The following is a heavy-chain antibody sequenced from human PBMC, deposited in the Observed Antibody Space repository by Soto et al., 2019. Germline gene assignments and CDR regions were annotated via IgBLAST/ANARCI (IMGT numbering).Heavy chain of an antibody. V-gene: IGHV4-34*01. D-gene: IGHD6-19*01. J-gene: IGHJ5*02. Sequence: SETLSLTCAVYGASLSDNYCNWLRQPPGKGLEWIGEINHSGNTNYNPSLRSRVTISIDTSKNQLSLNLRSVSAADTAVYYCARGRAEFDAWGQGTLVTVFS. CDR1: GASLSDNY. CDR2: INHSGNT. CDR3: ARGRAEFDA.